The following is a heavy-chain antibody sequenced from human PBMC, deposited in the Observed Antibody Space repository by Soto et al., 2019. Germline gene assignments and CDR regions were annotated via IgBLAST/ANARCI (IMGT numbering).Heavy chain of an antibody. J-gene: IGHJ6*02. D-gene: IGHD6-19*01. CDR3: ARLSYSSGYQEDVYYYYYGMDV. CDR2: INSDGSST. V-gene: IGHV3-74*01. CDR1: GFTFSSYW. Sequence: GGSLRLSCAASGFTFSSYWMHWVRQAPGKGLVWVSRINSDGSSTSYADSVKGRFTIPRDNAKNTLYLQMNSLRAEDTAVYYCARLSYSSGYQEDVYYYYYGMDVWGQGTTVTVSS.